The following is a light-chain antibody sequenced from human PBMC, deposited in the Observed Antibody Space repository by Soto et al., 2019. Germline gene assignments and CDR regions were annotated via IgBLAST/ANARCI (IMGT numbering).Light chain of an antibody. Sequence: DIQMTQSPSTLSASVGDRVTITCRASQSISSWLAWYKQKPGKAPKHLIYKASSLESGVPPRFCGSGSATDLAPPVISRQPDDYEAYYCYQSWTFGHGTEVEVE. CDR2: KAS. CDR3: YQSWT. J-gene: IGKJ1*01. CDR1: QSISSW. V-gene: IGKV1-5*03.